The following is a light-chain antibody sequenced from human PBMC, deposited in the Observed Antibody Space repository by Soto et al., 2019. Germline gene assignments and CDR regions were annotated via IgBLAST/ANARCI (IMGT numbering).Light chain of an antibody. CDR2: GAS. CDR1: QSVSSNY. CDR3: QQYDSSPIT. J-gene: IGKJ5*01. V-gene: IGKV3-20*01. Sequence: EIVFTQSPSTLSSSPGERITLSCRASQSVSSNYLAWYQHKPGQAPRLLMYGASRRATGIPDRFSGSGSGTDFTLTISRLEPEDFAVYYCQQYDSSPITFGQGTRLEIK.